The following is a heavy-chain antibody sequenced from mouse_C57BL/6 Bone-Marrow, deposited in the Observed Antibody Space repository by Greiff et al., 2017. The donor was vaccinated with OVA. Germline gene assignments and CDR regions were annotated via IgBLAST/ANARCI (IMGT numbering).Heavy chain of an antibody. CDR1: GYSFTGYF. Sequence: EVQLQQSGPELVKPGDSVKISCKASGYSFTGYFMNWVMQSHGKSLEWIGRINPYNGDTFYNQKFKGKATLTVDKSSSTAHMELRSLTSEDSAVYYFARGGPWFAYWGQGTLVTVSA. V-gene: IGHV1-20*01. CDR2: INPYNGDT. J-gene: IGHJ3*01. CDR3: ARGGPWFAY.